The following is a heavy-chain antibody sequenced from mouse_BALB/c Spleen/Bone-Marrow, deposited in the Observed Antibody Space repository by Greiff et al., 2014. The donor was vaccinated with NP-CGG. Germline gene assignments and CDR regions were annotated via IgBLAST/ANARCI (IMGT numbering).Heavy chain of an antibody. J-gene: IGHJ2*01. CDR3: AYYRYDVNY. V-gene: IGHV1S41*01. CDR1: GYTFTSYW. Sequence: DLVKPGASVKLSCKASGYTFTSYWINWIKQRPGQGLEWIGRIAPGSGSTYYNEMFKGMAILTVDTSSSTAYIQLSSLSSEDSAVYFCAYYRYDVNYWGQGTTLTVSS. CDR2: IAPGSGST. D-gene: IGHD2-14*01.